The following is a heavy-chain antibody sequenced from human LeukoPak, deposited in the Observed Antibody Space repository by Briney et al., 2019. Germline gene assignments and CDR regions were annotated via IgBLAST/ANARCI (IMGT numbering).Heavy chain of an antibody. Sequence: GSLRLSCAASGFTFSNTWMNWVRQAPGKGLEWVGRIQSKTDGGTTGYAAPVKGRFTISRDDSKTTLYLQMNSLKTEDTAVYYCATLTVRGVINIWGQGTLVTVSS. V-gene: IGHV3-15*01. D-gene: IGHD3-10*01. CDR3: ATLTVRGVINI. CDR1: GFTFSNTW. CDR2: IQSKTDGGTT. J-gene: IGHJ4*02.